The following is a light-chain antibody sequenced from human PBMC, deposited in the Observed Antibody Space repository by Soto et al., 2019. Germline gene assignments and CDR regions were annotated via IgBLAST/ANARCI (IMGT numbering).Light chain of an antibody. V-gene: IGKV3-15*01. CDR1: QSVGRN. CDR2: AAS. CDR3: QEYNKWPLFT. J-gene: IGKJ3*01. Sequence: DIVVTQSPGILSVSPGDRATLSCRASQSVGRNLAWYQQKPGQAPTLLIYAASTRATGLPARFSGSGSGTAFIPTITSLQYEDFAVYYCQEYNKWPLFTFGPGTRVDIK.